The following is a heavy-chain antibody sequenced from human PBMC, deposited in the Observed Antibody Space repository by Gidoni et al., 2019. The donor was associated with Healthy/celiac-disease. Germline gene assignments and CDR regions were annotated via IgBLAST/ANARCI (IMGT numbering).Heavy chain of an antibody. D-gene: IGHD1-26*01. CDR2: ISAYNGNT. V-gene: IGHV1-18*01. J-gene: IGHJ1*01. CDR1: GYTFTSYG. Sequence: QVQLVQSGAEVKKPGASVKVSCKASGYTFTSYGIRWVRQAPGQGLEWRGWISAYNGNTNYAQKLQGRVTMTTDTSTSTAYMELRSLRSDDTAVYYCARGEGSGSCFSYAPGTAEYFQHWGQGTLVTVSS. CDR3: ARGEGSGSCFSYAPGTAEYFQH.